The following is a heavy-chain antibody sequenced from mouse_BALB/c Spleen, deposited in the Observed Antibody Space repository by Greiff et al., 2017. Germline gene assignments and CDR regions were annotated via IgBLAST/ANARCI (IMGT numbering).Heavy chain of an antibody. Sequence: EVKLVESGGGLVKPGGSLKLSCAASGFTFSSHAMSWVRQTPEKRLEWVASISSGGSTYYPDSVKGRFTISRDNARNILYLQMSSLRSEDTAMYYCARVNYGNYDYAMDYWGQGTSVTVSS. CDR1: GFTFSSHA. J-gene: IGHJ4*01. V-gene: IGHV5-6-5*01. CDR2: ISSGGST. CDR3: ARVNYGNYDYAMDY. D-gene: IGHD2-1*01.